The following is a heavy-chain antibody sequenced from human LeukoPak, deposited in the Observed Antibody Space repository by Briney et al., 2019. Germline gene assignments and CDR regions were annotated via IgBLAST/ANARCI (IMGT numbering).Heavy chain of an antibody. J-gene: IGHJ4*02. CDR2: ISGSGGST. Sequence: GGSLRLSCAASGFTFSNYAMTWVRQAPGKGLEWVSGISGSGGSTHYADSVKGRFTISRDNSKNTLYLQMNSLRAEDTAVYYCAKPLGASGNYYNRFDYWGQGTLVTVSS. V-gene: IGHV3-23*01. CDR3: AKPLGASGNYYNRFDY. D-gene: IGHD3-10*01. CDR1: GFTFSNYA.